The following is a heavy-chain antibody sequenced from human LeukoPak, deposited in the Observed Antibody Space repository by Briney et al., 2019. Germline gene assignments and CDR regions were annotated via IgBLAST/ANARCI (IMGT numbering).Heavy chain of an antibody. CDR3: ARDPEYCSSTSCYPYNWFDP. V-gene: IGHV1-46*01. CDR1: GYTFTSYY. Sequence: ASVTVSCKASGYTFTSYYMHWVRQAPGQGLEWMGIINPSGGSTSYAQEFQGRVTMTRDTSTSTVYMELSSLRSEDTAVYYCARDPEYCSSTSCYPYNWFDPWGQGTLVTVSS. CDR2: INPSGGST. D-gene: IGHD2-2*01. J-gene: IGHJ5*02.